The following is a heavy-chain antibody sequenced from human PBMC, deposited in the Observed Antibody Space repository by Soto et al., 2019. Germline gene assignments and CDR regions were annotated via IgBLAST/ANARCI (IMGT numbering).Heavy chain of an antibody. V-gene: IGHV3-30-3*01. D-gene: IGHD1-26*01. CDR3: ARERVGGATDEQDY. Sequence: QVQLVESGGGVVQPGRSLRLSCAASGFTFSSYAMHWVRQAPGKGLEWVAVISYDGSNKYYADSVKGRFTIYRDNSKNTLYLQMNSLRAEDTAVYYCARERVGGATDEQDYWGQGTLVTVSS. CDR2: ISYDGSNK. J-gene: IGHJ4*02. CDR1: GFTFSSYA.